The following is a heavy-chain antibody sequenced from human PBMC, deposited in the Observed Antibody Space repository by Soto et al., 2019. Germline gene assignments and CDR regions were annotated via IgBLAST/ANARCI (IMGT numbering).Heavy chain of an antibody. Sequence: EVQLLESGGGLVQPGGSLRLSCAASGFTFSSYAMSWVRQAPWKGLEWVSTISSSGGSTYYADSVKGRFTISRDNSKNTLYLQMNSLRAEDTAVYYCAKSPHDYSHDYWGQGTLVTVSS. D-gene: IGHD4-17*01. J-gene: IGHJ4*02. CDR2: ISSSGGST. CDR1: GFTFSSYA. V-gene: IGHV3-23*01. CDR3: AKSPHDYSHDY.